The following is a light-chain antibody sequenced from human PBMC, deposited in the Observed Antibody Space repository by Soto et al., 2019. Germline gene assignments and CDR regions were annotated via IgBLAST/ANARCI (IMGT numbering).Light chain of an antibody. Sequence: QSALAQPASVSGSPGQSITISCTGTSSDVGGYNYVPWYQQHPGKAPKLMIYDVSNRPSGVSNRFSGSKSGNTASLTISGLQAEDEADYYCSSYTSSSTLLVFGTGTKSPS. CDR2: DVS. CDR3: SSYTSSSTLLV. V-gene: IGLV2-14*01. CDR1: SSDVGGYNY. J-gene: IGLJ1*01.